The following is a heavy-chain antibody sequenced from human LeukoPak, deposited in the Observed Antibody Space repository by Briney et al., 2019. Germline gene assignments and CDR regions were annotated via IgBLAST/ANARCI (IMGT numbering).Heavy chain of an antibody. V-gene: IGHV4-4*02. CDR3: AKSNGYGLVDI. J-gene: IGHJ3*02. Sequence: SETLSLTCAVSGGSISSSNWWSWVRQPPGKGLEWIGEIYHSGSTNYNPSLKSRVAISVDTSKNQFSLKLTSVTAADTAVYYCAKSNGYGLVDIWGQGTMVTVSS. CDR1: GGSISSSNW. CDR2: IYHSGST. D-gene: IGHD3-10*01.